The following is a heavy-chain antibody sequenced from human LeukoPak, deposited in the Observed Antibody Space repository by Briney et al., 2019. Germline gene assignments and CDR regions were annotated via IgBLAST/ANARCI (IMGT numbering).Heavy chain of an antibody. J-gene: IGHJ4*02. Sequence: GGSPRLSCAASGFTFSMHALHWFRQAPGKGPECLAAISHDATDKYYADSVKGRFTISRDNSKNTLYLQMNSLRAEDTAVYYCARWGVGATAGGLDYWGQGTQVIVSS. CDR3: ARWGVGATAGGLDY. CDR2: ISHDATDK. CDR1: GFTFSMHA. D-gene: IGHD1-26*01. V-gene: IGHV3-30*04.